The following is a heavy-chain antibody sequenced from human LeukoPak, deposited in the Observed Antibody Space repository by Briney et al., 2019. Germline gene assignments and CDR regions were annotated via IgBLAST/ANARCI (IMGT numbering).Heavy chain of an antibody. D-gene: IGHD1-14*01. V-gene: IGHV3-11*01. CDR3: AKATGYLL. CDR2: INSSGNTV. Sequence: PGGSLRLSCAATGFTFSDYYMSWIRQAPGKGLEWLSYINSSGNTVYHADSVKGRFTISRDNSENTLFLRMNSLRAEDTAVYYCAKATGYLLWGQGTLVIVSS. CDR1: GFTFSDYY. J-gene: IGHJ4*02.